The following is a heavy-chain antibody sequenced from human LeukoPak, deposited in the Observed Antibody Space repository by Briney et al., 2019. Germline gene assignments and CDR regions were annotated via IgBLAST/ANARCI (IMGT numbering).Heavy chain of an antibody. CDR2: IYYSGTT. CDR3: ARDGGRWLQFFRD. Sequence: SETLSLTCTVSGGSINNYYWSWIRQPPGKGLEWIRYIYYSGTTNYNPSLKSRVSISVDTSKNQFSLKLSSVTAADTAVYYCARDGGRWLQFFRDWGQGTLVTVSS. D-gene: IGHD5-24*01. V-gene: IGHV4-59*01. CDR1: GGSINNYY. J-gene: IGHJ4*02.